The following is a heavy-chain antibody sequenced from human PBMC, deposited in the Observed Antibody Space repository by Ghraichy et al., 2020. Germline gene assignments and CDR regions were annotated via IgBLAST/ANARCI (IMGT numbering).Heavy chain of an antibody. J-gene: IGHJ5*02. V-gene: IGHV4-39*01. CDR2: IYYSGST. Sequence: SETLSLTCTVSGGSISSSSYYWGWIRQPPGKGLEWIGSIYYSGSTYYNPSLKSRVTISVDTSKNQFSLKLSSVTAADTAVYYCARHPIAVVAPTTVNWFDPWGQGTLVTVSS. CDR1: GGSISSSSYY. D-gene: IGHD4-17*01. CDR3: ARHPIAVVAPTTVNWFDP.